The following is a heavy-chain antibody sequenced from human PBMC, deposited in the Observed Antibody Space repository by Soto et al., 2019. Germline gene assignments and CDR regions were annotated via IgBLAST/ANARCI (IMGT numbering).Heavy chain of an antibody. CDR1: GFTFGDYW. CDR2: MTGDGRTT. V-gene: IGHV3-74*03. CDR3: ATAEVDY. J-gene: IGHJ4*02. Sequence: GGSLRLSCSASGFTFGDYWMHWVRQPPGKGPEWVSRMTGDGRTTQYADSVKGRFTASRDNAKSTLYLQMNSLRAEDTAVYYCATAEVDYWGPGTLVTFSS.